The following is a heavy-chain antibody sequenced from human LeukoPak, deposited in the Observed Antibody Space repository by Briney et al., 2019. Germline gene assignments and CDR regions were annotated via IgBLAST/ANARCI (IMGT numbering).Heavy chain of an antibody. Sequence: GGSLRLSCAASGFTFSSYAMSWVRQAPGKGLEWVSVIYSGGSTYYADSVKGRFTISRDNSKNTLYLQMNSLRAEDTAVYYCARGVDVDYWGQGTLVTVSS. CDR2: IYSGGST. D-gene: IGHD5-24*01. J-gene: IGHJ4*02. CDR1: GFTFSSYA. CDR3: ARGVDVDY. V-gene: IGHV3-66*01.